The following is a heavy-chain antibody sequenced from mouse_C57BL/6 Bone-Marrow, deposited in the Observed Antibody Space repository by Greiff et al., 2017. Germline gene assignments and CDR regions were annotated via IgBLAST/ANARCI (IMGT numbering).Heavy chain of an antibody. CDR1: GYTITSYW. CDR3: ARKDDYGDYAMDY. D-gene: IGHD2-4*01. V-gene: IGHV1-69*01. J-gene: IGHJ4*01. Sequence: VQLQQPGAELVMPGASVKLSCKASGYTITSYWMHWVKQRPGQGLEWIGEIDPSDSYTNYNQKFKGKSTLTVDKSSSTAYMQLSSLTSEDSAVYYCARKDDYGDYAMDYWGQGTSVTVSS. CDR2: IDPSDSYT.